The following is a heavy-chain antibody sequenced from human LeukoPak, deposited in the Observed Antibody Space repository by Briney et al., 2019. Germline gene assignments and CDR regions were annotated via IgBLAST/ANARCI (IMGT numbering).Heavy chain of an antibody. CDR2: INPNSGGT. Sequence: ASVKVSCKASGYTFTGYYMHWVRQAPGQGLEWMGWINPNSGGTNYAQKFQGRVTMTRDTSISTAYMELSRLRSDDTAVYYCARNLGYCSSTSCHDAFDIWGQGTMVTVSS. J-gene: IGHJ3*02. V-gene: IGHV1-2*02. D-gene: IGHD2-2*01. CDR1: GYTFTGYY. CDR3: ARNLGYCSSTSCHDAFDI.